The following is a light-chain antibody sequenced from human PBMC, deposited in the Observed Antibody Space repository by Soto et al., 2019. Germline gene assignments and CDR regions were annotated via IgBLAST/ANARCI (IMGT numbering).Light chain of an antibody. CDR1: QSVTNSF. CDR2: GAS. J-gene: IGKJ1*01. V-gene: IGKV3-20*01. CDR3: QQYVSSPWA. Sequence: EIVLTQYTGTLSLSPGERATPSCRASQSVTNSFLAWYQQKPGQAPRLLIYGASRRATGIPDRFTGSGSGTDFTLTISRLEPEDFAVYYCQQYVSSPWAFGQGTKVDIK.